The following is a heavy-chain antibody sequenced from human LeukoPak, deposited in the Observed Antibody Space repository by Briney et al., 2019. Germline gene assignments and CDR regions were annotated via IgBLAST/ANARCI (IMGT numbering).Heavy chain of an antibody. V-gene: IGHV4-34*01. Sequence: PSETLSLTCAVYGGSFSGYYWSWIRQPPGKGLEWIGEINHSGSTNYNPSLKSRVTISVDTSKSQFSLKLSSVTAADTAVYYCARGGYCSGGSCYSDAFDIWGQGTMVTVSS. CDR3: ARGGYCSGGSCYSDAFDI. CDR1: GGSFSGYY. CDR2: INHSGST. D-gene: IGHD2-15*01. J-gene: IGHJ3*02.